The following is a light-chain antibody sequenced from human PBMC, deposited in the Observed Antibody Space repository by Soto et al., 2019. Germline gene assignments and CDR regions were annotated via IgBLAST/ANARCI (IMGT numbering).Light chain of an antibody. V-gene: IGKV1-9*01. J-gene: IGKJ4*01. Sequence: IQLTQSPSSLSASIGDRVTITCRASQGISSYLAWYQQKPGKAPKLLIYAASTLQRGVPSRFSGSGSGTDFTLTFSSLHPEDFATYYSQQLNSYPPTFGGGTKVEI. CDR1: QGISSY. CDR2: AAS. CDR3: QQLNSYPPT.